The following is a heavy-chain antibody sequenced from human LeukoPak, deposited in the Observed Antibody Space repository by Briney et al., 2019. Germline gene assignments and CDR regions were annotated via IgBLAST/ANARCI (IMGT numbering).Heavy chain of an antibody. J-gene: IGHJ3*02. CDR1: GYSFTSYW. Sequence: GESLKISCKGSGYSFTSYWIGWVRQMPGKGLEWMGIIYPGDSDTRYSPSFQGQVTISADKSISTAYLQWSSLKASDTAMYYCATLRITMVRGAPRTGGAFDIWGQGTMVTVSS. D-gene: IGHD3-10*01. CDR3: ATLRITMVRGAPRTGGAFDI. V-gene: IGHV5-51*01. CDR2: IYPGDSDT.